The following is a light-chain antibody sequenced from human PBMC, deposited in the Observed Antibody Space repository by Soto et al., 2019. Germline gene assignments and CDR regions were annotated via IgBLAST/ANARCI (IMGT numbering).Light chain of an antibody. CDR1: QSVSTN. V-gene: IGKV3-15*01. Sequence: EIVMTQSPATLAVSPGERVTLSCRASQSVSTNLAWYQQKPCQAPRPLIYGASTRATGLPARVSVSGSGTEFTLTVSSLQSEDFAVSDCQPDNNLWGFGGGTQVEIK. CDR3: QPDNNLWG. J-gene: IGKJ4*01. CDR2: GAS.